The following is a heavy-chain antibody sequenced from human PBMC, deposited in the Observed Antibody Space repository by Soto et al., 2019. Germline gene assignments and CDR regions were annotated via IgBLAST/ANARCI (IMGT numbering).Heavy chain of an antibody. Sequence: GGSLRLSCAASGFTFSDYYMSWIRQAPGKGLEWVSYISSSGSTIYYADSVKGRFTISRDNAKNSLYLQMNSLRAEDTAVYYCARVAVDWLGLSGDWSYMDVWGKGTTVTVSS. CDR3: ARVAVDWLGLSGDWSYMDV. J-gene: IGHJ6*03. CDR2: ISSSGSTI. CDR1: GFTFSDYY. V-gene: IGHV3-11*01. D-gene: IGHD3-9*01.